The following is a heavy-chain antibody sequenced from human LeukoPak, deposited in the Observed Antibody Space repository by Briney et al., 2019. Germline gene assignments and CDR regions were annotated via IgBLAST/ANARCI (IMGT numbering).Heavy chain of an antibody. V-gene: IGHV3-23*01. CDR3: ARDSSYYYYMDV. J-gene: IGHJ6*03. CDR2: LSGSGVTT. Sequence: GGSLRLSCAASGFTFSSYAMSWVRQAPGKGLEWVSALSGSGVTTFYADSVKGRFTISRDNSKNTLYLQMNSLRAEDTAVYYCARDSSYYYYMDVWGKGTTVTVSS. CDR1: GFTFSSYA.